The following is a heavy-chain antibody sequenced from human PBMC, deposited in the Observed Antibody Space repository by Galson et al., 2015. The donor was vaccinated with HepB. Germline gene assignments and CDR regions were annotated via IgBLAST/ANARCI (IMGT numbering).Heavy chain of an antibody. Sequence: SLRLSCAASGFTFSSYSMNWVRQAPGKGLEWVSSISSSSSYIYYADSVKGRFTISRDNAKNSLYLQMNSLRAEDTAVYYCARDSGGLLWFGEWGFDPWGQGTLVTVSS. CDR1: GFTFSSYS. CDR2: ISSSSSYI. J-gene: IGHJ5*02. D-gene: IGHD3-10*01. V-gene: IGHV3-21*01. CDR3: ARDSGGLLWFGEWGFDP.